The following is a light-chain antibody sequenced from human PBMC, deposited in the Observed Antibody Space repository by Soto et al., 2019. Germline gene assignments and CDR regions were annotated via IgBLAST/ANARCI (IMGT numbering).Light chain of an antibody. CDR2: DAS. CDR1: QSVSSY. CDR3: QQRSNWPIT. Sequence: PGERATLSCSASQSVSSYLAWYQQKPGQAPRLIIHDASNRATAIPARFSGSGSGTDCTLTISSLDPEDVAVYYCQQRSNWPITLGQGTRLEIK. J-gene: IGKJ5*01. V-gene: IGKV3-11*01.